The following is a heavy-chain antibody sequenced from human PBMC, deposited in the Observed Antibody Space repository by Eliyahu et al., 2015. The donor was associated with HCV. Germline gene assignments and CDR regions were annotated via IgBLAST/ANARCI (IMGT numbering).Heavy chain of an antibody. V-gene: IGHV3-15*01. D-gene: IGHD1-26*01. Sequence: VQLVESGXGLVKPGESXRLSCAASGLTFNNAWMSWVRXAPGKGLXWXGRIKSRSEGGATDYAAPVKGRFTISKDDSQNTLYLQMNSLKXEDTAVYYCTTVLKRGAYYYHAMDVWGQGTTVTVSS. CDR1: GLTFNNAW. J-gene: IGHJ6*01. CDR2: IKSRSEGGAT. CDR3: TTVLKRGAYYYHAMDV.